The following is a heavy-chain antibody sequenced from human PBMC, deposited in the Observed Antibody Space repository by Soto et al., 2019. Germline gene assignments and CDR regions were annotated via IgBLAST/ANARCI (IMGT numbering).Heavy chain of an antibody. J-gene: IGHJ5*02. Sequence: EVQLVESGAGLGQPGGSLRLSCAASGFTFSTYWMHWVRQVPGKGLVWVSHINGDGSSTSYADSVRGRFSSSRDNAKNTVDLPMHSLRADDTAVYYCARGTGGFDPWGKGTLVTVSS. D-gene: IGHD2-15*01. CDR3: ARGTGGFDP. V-gene: IGHV3-74*01. CDR2: INGDGSST. CDR1: GFTFSTYW.